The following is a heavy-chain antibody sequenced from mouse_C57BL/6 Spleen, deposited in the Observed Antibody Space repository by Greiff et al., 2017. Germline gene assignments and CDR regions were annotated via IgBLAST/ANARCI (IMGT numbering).Heavy chain of an antibody. CDR2: ISYDGSN. CDR1: GYSITSGYY. CDR3: AREDDYDDEFAY. D-gene: IGHD2-4*01. V-gene: IGHV3-6*01. Sequence: EVKLVESGPGLVKPSQSLSLTCSVTGYSITSGYYWNWIRQFPGNKLEWMGYISYDGSNNYNPSLKNRISITRDTSKNQFFLKLNSVTTEDTATYYCAREDDYDDEFAYWGQGTLVTVSA. J-gene: IGHJ3*01.